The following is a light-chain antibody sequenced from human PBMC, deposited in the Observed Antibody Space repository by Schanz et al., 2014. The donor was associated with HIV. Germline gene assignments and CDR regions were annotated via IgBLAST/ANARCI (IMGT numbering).Light chain of an antibody. CDR3: QQYDGWPLS. Sequence: VMTQSPATLSVSPGERATLFCRASQNVNSNLAWYQQKPGQAPRLLIHSATTRATGIPARISGSGSGTEFTLTISSLQSEDFALYYCQQYDGWPLSFGGGTKVEIK. J-gene: IGKJ4*01. CDR2: SAT. CDR1: QNVNSN. V-gene: IGKV3-15*01.